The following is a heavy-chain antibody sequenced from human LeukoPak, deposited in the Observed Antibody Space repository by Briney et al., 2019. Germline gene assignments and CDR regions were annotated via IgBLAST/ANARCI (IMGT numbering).Heavy chain of an antibody. CDR1: GFTFSSYE. V-gene: IGHV3-48*03. CDR3: ARVLHKRNYDSSDYYGY. J-gene: IGHJ4*02. CDR2: ISSSGSTI. D-gene: IGHD3-22*01. Sequence: GGSLRLSCAASGFTFSSYEMNWVRQAPGKGLEWVSYISSSGSTIYYTDSVKGRFTISRDNAKNSLYLQMNSLRAEDTAVYYCARVLHKRNYDSSDYYGYWGQGTLVTVSS.